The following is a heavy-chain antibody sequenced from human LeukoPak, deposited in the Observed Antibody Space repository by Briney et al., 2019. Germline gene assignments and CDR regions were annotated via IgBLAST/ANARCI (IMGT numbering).Heavy chain of an antibody. CDR3: ARDPQAVAGTDWFDP. CDR1: GFTLSDYY. D-gene: IGHD6-19*01. J-gene: IGHJ5*02. CDR2: VSSSGSTI. V-gene: IGHV3-11*04. Sequence: GGSLRLSCAVSGFTLSDYYMSWVRQAPGKGLEWVSYVSSSGSTIYYADSVKGRFTISRDNAKNSLYLQMNSLRAEDTAVYYCARDPQAVAGTDWFDPWGQGTLVTVSS.